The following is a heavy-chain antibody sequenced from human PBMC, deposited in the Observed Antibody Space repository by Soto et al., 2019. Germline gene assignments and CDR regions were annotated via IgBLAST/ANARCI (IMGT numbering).Heavy chain of an antibody. D-gene: IGHD3-10*01. V-gene: IGHV4-31*03. Sequence: SETLSLTCTVSGGSISSGGYYWSWIRQHPGKGLEWIGYIYYSGSTYYNPSLKSRVTISVDTSKNQFSLKLSSVTAADTAVYYCARWWFGEYYGMDVWGQGTTVTV. CDR2: IYYSGST. J-gene: IGHJ6*02. CDR1: GGSISSGGYY. CDR3: ARWWFGEYYGMDV.